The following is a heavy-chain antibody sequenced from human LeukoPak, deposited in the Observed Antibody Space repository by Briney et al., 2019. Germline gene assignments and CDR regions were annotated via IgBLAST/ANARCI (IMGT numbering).Heavy chain of an antibody. V-gene: IGHV3-9*03. CDR3: AKSHDYGDYAPFDY. CDR1: GFVFHDYA. D-gene: IGHD4-17*01. CDR2: ISWNSGNV. J-gene: IGHJ4*02. Sequence: GGSLRLSCTASGFVFHDYAMHWVRQAPGKGLEWVSGISWNSGNVGYADSVRGRFTIARDNAKNSPFLQMNSLRAEDMALYYCAKSHDYGDYAPFDYWGQGTLVTVSS.